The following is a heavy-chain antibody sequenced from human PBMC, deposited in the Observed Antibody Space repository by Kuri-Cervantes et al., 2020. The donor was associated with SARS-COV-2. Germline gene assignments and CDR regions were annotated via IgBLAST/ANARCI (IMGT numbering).Heavy chain of an antibody. CDR3: ARDPGQRYSSGWHPDFDY. CDR1: GYTFTGYY. D-gene: IGHD6-19*01. CDR2: IIPILGIA. V-gene: IGHV1-69*10. J-gene: IGHJ4*02. Sequence: SVKVSCKASGYTFTGYYMHWVRQAPGQGLEWMGGIIPILGIANYAQKFQGRVTITADKSTSTAYMELSSLRSEDTAVYYCARDPGQRYSSGWHPDFDYWGQGTLVTVSS.